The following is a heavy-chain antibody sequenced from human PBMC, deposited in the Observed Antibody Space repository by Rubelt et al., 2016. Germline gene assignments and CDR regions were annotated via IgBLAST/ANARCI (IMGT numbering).Heavy chain of an antibody. Sequence: QVQLQESGPGLVKPSETLSLTCTVSGYSISSGYFWGWIRQPPGKGLEWIGGIHRSGSTYYNPSLKSRVTISEETAKNQYSRRRRAVTAADTAVYYCGRMSVYWYFDLWGRGTLVTVSS. CDR2: IHRSGST. V-gene: IGHV4-38-2*02. J-gene: IGHJ2*01. CDR1: GYSISSGYF. CDR3: GRMSVYWYFDL. D-gene: IGHD2-15*01.